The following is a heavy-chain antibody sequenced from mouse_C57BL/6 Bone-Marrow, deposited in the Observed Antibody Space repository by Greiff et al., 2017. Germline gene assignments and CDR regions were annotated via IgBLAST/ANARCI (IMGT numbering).Heavy chain of an antibody. Sequence: QVQLKESGAALLNPGASVKLSCKLTGYTFPGSWIEWLMPRPGHGLEWFGGLLPGSGSHNYNEKFKGKATFTADTSSNTAYMQLSSLTNEDSAIYYGAREGAWFADWGQGTLVTVSA. CDR1: GYTFPGSW. CDR3: AREGAWFAD. V-gene: IGHV1-9*01. CDR2: LLPGSGSH. J-gene: IGHJ3*01.